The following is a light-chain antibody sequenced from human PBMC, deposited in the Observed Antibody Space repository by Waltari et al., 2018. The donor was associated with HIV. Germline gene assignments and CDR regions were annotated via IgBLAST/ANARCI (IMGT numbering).Light chain of an antibody. CDR3: QQSDSFPYT. CDR2: RAS. J-gene: IGKJ2*01. V-gene: IGKV1-39*01. CDR1: F. Sequence: FLNWYQVKPGKAPALLVSRASSLQSGVPSRFVGSGSGTDFTLTIKNLQPGDFATYFCQQSDSFPYTFGPGTKLDI.